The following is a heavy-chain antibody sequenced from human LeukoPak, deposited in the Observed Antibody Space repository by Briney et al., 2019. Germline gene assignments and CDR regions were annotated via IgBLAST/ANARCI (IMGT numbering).Heavy chain of an antibody. CDR1: GFTFSTYT. CDR3: ARETTEASDY. Sequence: GGSLRLSCAASGFTFSTYTMNWVRQAPGKGLEWVSSISTSSTYIYYADSVKGRFTISRDNAKNSVYLQMNTLRAEDTAVYYCARETTEASDYWGQGTLVTVSS. D-gene: IGHD1-14*01. V-gene: IGHV3-21*01. CDR2: ISTSSTYI. J-gene: IGHJ4*02.